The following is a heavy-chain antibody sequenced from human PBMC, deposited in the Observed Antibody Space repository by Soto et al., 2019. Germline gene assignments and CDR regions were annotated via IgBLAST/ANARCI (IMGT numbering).Heavy chain of an antibody. CDR1: GFSLRSTGMC. J-gene: IGHJ4*02. D-gene: IGHD4-4*01. V-gene: IGHV2-70*12. CDR2: IDGDDDK. Sequence: SGPTLVNPTQTLTLTCTFSGFSLRSTGMCVSWIRQPPGKALEWLALIDGDDDKYYSTSLETRLTISKDTSKNQVVLTMTNMDPVDTGTYYCAHSLSNFRFFDYWGQGALVTVSS. CDR3: AHSLSNFRFFDY.